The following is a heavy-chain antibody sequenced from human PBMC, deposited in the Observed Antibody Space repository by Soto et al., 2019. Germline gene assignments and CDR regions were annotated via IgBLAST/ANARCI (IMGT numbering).Heavy chain of an antibody. CDR1: GGSISSGGYY. V-gene: IGHV4-31*03. Sequence: SETLSLTCTVSGGSISSGGYYWSWIRQHPGKGLEWIGYIYYSGSTYYNPSPKSRVTISVDTSKNQFSLKLSSVTAADTAVYYCARVPNSSIAAAGLYYFDYWGQGTLVTVSS. CDR3: ARVPNSSIAAAGLYYFDY. CDR2: IYYSGST. D-gene: IGHD6-13*01. J-gene: IGHJ4*02.